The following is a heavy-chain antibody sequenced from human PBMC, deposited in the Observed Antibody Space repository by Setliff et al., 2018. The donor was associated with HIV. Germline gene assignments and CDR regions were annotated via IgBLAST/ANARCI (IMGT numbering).Heavy chain of an antibody. Sequence: SETLSLTCTFSGVTSGDYYWTWIRQHPVKGLEWIGYIYSSGTKYYNPSLKSRLAISLDTSKNQFSLKLSSVTAADTAVYYCARGGRSLAAQTWFDPWGQGTLVTVSS. CDR1: GVTSGDYY. CDR2: IYSSGTK. D-gene: IGHD6-6*01. V-gene: IGHV4-31*03. J-gene: IGHJ5*02. CDR3: ARGGRSLAAQTWFDP.